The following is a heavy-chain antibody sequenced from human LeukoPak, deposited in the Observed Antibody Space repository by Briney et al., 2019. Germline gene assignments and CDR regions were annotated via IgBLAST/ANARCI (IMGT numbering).Heavy chain of an antibody. J-gene: IGHJ4*02. CDR1: GFTFTTYW. D-gene: IGHD1-7*01. CDR3: ARDQDWNYPWGPGY. Sequence: PGGSLRLSCAASGFTFTTYWMHWVRQAPGKGLVWVSRINSDGSSTSYADSVKGRFTISRDNAKNTLYLQMNSLRAEDTAVYYCARDQDWNYPWGPGYWGQGTPVTVSS. V-gene: IGHV3-74*01. CDR2: INSDGSST.